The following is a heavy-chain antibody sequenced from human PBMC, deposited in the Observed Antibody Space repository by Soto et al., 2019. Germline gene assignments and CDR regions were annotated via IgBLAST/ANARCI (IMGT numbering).Heavy chain of an antibody. J-gene: IGHJ4*02. CDR2: INHSGST. V-gene: IGHV4-34*01. CDR1: GGSFSGYY. D-gene: IGHD3-3*01. Sequence: QVQLQQWGAGLLKPSETLSLTCAVYGGSFSGYYWSWIRQPPGKGLEWIGEINHSGSTNYNPSLTSRVTISVDTSKNHFSLKLSSVTAADTAVYYCARGRISRRITIFGVATYDYWGQGTLVTVSS. CDR3: ARGRISRRITIFGVATYDY.